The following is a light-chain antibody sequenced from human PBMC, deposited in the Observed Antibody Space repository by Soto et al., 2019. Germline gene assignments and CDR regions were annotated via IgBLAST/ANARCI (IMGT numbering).Light chain of an antibody. CDR3: QQYKDWPAT. J-gene: IGKJ1*01. CDR1: QSVSSS. Sequence: EIVMTQSPATLSVSPGERATLSCRASQSVSSSLAWYQQKPGQAPRLLIYGASTRATAIPARFSGSGSGTEFTLTISSLQSEDFAVYFCQQYKDWPATFGQGTKVDIK. V-gene: IGKV3-15*01. CDR2: GAS.